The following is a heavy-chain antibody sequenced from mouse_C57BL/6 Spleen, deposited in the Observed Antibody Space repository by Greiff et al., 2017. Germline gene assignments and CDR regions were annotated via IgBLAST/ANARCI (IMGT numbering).Heavy chain of an antibody. CDR3: ARIGFGSTWYFDV. D-gene: IGHD5-1*01. J-gene: IGHJ1*03. Sequence: VQLQQSGPELVKPGASVKISCKASGYTFTDYSMNWVKQSHGKSLEWIGDINPNNGGTSYNQKFKGKATLTVDKSSSTAYMELRSLTSEDSAVYYCARIGFGSTWYFDVWGTGTTVTVSS. CDR2: INPNNGGT. V-gene: IGHV1-26*01. CDR1: GYTFTDYS.